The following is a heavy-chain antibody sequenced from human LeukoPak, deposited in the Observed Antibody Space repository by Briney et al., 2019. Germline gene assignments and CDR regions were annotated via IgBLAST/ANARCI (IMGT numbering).Heavy chain of an antibody. CDR1: GYTSTGYY. Sequence: ASVKASCKASGYTSTGYYMHWVRQAPGQGLEWKGWINPNSGGTNYAQKFQGRVTMTRDTSISTAYMELSRLRSDDTAVYYCARAGSTITIFGVGSRHAFDIWGQGTMVTVSS. D-gene: IGHD3-3*01. CDR2: INPNSGGT. CDR3: ARAGSTITIFGVGSRHAFDI. J-gene: IGHJ3*02. V-gene: IGHV1-2*02.